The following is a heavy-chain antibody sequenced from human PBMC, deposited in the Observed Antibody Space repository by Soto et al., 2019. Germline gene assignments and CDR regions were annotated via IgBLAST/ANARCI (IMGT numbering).Heavy chain of an antibody. J-gene: IGHJ6*02. V-gene: IGHV3-15*01. CDR1: GFTFSNAW. Sequence: EVQLVESGGGLVKPGGSPRLSCAASGFTFSNAWMSWVRQAPGTGLEWVGRIKSKTDGGTTDYAAPVKGRFTISRDDSKNTLYLQMNSLKTEDQAVYYCTTGGYCSGGSCYPPYYYYYGMDVWGQGTTVTVSS. CDR3: TTGGYCSGGSCYPPYYYYYGMDV. D-gene: IGHD2-15*01. CDR2: IKSKTDGGTT.